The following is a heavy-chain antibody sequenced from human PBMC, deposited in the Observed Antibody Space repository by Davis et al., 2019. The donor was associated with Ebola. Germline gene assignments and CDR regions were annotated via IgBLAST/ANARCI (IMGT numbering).Heavy chain of an antibody. CDR2: IKQDGSEK. CDR3: AKGGPSVYSSSFT. Sequence: GGSLRLSCAASGFTFSSYWMSWVRQAPGKGLEWVANIKQDGSEKYYVDSMKGRFTISRDNSKNTLHLQMNSLRAEDTAVYYCAKGGPSVYSSSFTWGQGTLVTVSS. V-gene: IGHV3-7*03. CDR1: GFTFSSYW. D-gene: IGHD6-13*01. J-gene: IGHJ4*02.